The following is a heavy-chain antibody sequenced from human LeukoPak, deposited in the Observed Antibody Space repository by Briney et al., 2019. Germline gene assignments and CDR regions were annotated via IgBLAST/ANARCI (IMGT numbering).Heavy chain of an antibody. Sequence: SETLSLTCTVSGVSISSSNSYWGWIRQPPGKGLVWFGSIYYTGNTYYNASLKSRVTISIDTSKNQISLRMTSGTATDTAMYYCARQTGSGLFTLPGGQGTLVTVSS. CDR2: IYYTGNT. CDR1: GVSISSSNSY. D-gene: IGHD3/OR15-3a*01. V-gene: IGHV4-39*01. CDR3: ARQTGSGLFTLP. J-gene: IGHJ4*02.